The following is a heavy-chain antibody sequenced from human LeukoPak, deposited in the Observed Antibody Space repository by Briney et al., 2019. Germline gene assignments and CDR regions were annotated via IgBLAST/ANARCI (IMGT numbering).Heavy chain of an antibody. D-gene: IGHD2-21*02. V-gene: IGHV1-18*03. CDR3: AGHYCGGDCYQGGLDY. Sequence: GASVKVSCKASGYTFTSYGISWVRQAPGQGLEWMGWISAYNGNTKYSQEFQGRVTITRDTSASTAYMELSSLRSEDMAVYYCAGHYCGGDCYQGGLDYWGQGTLVTVSS. CDR1: GYTFTSYG. J-gene: IGHJ4*02. CDR2: ISAYNGNT.